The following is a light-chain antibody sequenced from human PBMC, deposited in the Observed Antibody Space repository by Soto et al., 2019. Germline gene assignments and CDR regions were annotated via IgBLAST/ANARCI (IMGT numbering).Light chain of an antibody. CDR2: AAS. CDR1: QGISSL. CDR3: QQANSFLLT. Sequence: DIQMTQSPSSVSASVGDRVTITCRASQGISSLLAWYQQKPGKAPRLLIYAASSLQSGVPSRFSGSGSGTDFTLTISSLPPEDFATYYCQQANSFLLTFGGGTTVAVK. V-gene: IGKV1-12*01. J-gene: IGKJ4*01.